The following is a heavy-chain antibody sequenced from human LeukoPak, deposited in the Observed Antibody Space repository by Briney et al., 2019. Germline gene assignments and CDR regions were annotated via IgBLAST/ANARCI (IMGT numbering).Heavy chain of an antibody. Sequence: GGSLRLSCAASGFTFSDYYMSWIRQAPGKGLEWVSYISSSGSTIYYADSVKGRFTISRDNAKNSLYLQMNSLRAEDTAVYYCARDHNYYGSGSRNFDYWGQGTLVTVSS. CDR3: ARDHNYYGSGSRNFDY. CDR1: GFTFSDYY. V-gene: IGHV3-11*04. CDR2: ISSSGSTI. D-gene: IGHD3-10*01. J-gene: IGHJ4*02.